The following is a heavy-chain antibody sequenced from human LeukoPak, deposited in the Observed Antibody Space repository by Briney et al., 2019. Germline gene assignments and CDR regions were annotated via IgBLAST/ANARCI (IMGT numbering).Heavy chain of an antibody. Sequence: PGRSLRLSCAASGFPFSTYGMHWVRQAPGKGLEWVAVIANDGYDKHYADSVKGRFTISRDNSKNTLYLQMNSLRAEDTAVFYCAKDQEWAAAGYYFDYWGQGTLVTVSS. CDR3: AKDQEWAAAGYYFDY. J-gene: IGHJ4*02. CDR1: GFPFSTYG. V-gene: IGHV3-30*19. D-gene: IGHD6-13*01. CDR2: IANDGYDK.